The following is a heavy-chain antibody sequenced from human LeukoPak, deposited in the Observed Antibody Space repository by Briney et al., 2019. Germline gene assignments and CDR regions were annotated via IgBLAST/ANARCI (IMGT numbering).Heavy chain of an antibody. Sequence: VTPSETLSLTCTVSGFSVSSYYWSWIRRPPGRGLEWIAYLSHSGSSDSNPSLTSRVTTLVDTSKNQFSLKLTSVTAADTAVYYCARARYANAWYAFDIWGQGTMVTVSS. J-gene: IGHJ3*02. CDR2: LSHSGSS. V-gene: IGHV4-59*02. CDR3: ARARYANAWYAFDI. D-gene: IGHD2-2*01. CDR1: GFSVSSYY.